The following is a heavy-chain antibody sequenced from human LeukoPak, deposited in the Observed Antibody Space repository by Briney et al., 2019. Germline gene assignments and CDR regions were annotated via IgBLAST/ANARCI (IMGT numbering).Heavy chain of an antibody. Sequence: ASVKVSCKASGYTFTSYYMHWVRQAPGQGLEWMGIINPSGGSTSYAQKFQGRVTMTTDTSTSTAYMELRSLRSDDTAVYYCARYYDFWSGKTFGLDPWGQGTLVTVSS. D-gene: IGHD3-3*01. V-gene: IGHV1-46*01. CDR3: ARYYDFWSGKTFGLDP. J-gene: IGHJ5*02. CDR2: INPSGGST. CDR1: GYTFTSYY.